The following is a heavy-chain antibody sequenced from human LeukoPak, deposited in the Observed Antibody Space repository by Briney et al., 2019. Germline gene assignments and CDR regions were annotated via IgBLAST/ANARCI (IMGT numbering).Heavy chain of an antibody. CDR2: IYPGGSDT. V-gene: IGHV5-51*01. Sequence: GESLKISWKGSGYSFTSYWMGWVRQMPGKGLEWMGIIYPGGSDTRYSPSFQGQVTISADRSISTAYLQWSSLKASDTAMYYCARRQREMATIFDVEYYFDYWGQGTLVTVSS. J-gene: IGHJ4*02. CDR3: ARRQREMATIFDVEYYFDY. CDR1: GYSFTSYW. D-gene: IGHD5-24*01.